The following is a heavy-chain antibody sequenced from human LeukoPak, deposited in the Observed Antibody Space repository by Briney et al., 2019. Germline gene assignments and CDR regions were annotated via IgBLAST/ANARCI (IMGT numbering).Heavy chain of an antibody. CDR3: AKDLSSTAPSDY. V-gene: IGHV3-23*01. CDR2: ISGNGDST. J-gene: IGHJ4*01. D-gene: IGHD5/OR15-5a*01. CDR1: GFTFSSCA. Sequence: PGGSLRLSCTASGFTFSSCAMSWVRQAPGKGLEWVSGISGNGDSTYIADSVKGRFTISRDNSQDTLYLQMNSLRAEDTAVYYCAKDLSSTAPSDYWGQGTMVTVSS.